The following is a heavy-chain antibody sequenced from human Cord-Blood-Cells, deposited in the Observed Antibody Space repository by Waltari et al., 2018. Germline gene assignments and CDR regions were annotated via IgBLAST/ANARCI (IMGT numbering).Heavy chain of an antibody. Sequence: QLQLQESGPGLVKPSETLSLTCTVSGGSISSSSYYWGWIRQPPGKGLEWIGSIYYSGSTNYNPSLKSRVTISVATSKNQFSLKLSSVTAADTAVYYCATHIVVVTASPNWFDPWGQGTLVTVSS. J-gene: IGHJ5*02. D-gene: IGHD2-21*02. CDR3: ATHIVVVTASPNWFDP. CDR1: GGSISSSSYY. CDR2: IYYSGST. V-gene: IGHV4-39*07.